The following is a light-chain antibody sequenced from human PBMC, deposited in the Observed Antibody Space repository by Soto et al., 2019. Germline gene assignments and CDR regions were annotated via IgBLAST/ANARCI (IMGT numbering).Light chain of an antibody. CDR3: QQRSNWPPIT. J-gene: IGKJ5*01. Sequence: IVMTQSPVTLSVSPWERATLSCRASQSVSSNLAWYQQKPGQAPRLLIYDASNRATGIPARFSGSGSGTDFTLTISSLEPEDFAVYYCQQRSNWPPITFGQGTRLEIK. CDR1: QSVSSN. CDR2: DAS. V-gene: IGKV3-11*01.